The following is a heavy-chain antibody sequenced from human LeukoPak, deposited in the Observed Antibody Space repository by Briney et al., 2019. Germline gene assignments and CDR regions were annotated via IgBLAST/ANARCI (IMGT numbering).Heavy chain of an antibody. CDR3: ARGEPGSGLARWFDG. CDR2: IYHSEST. D-gene: IGHD3-10*01. CDR1: TGSISSGGYS. J-gene: IGHJ5*02. V-gene: IGHV4-30-2*01. Sequence: SETLSFTCAVSTGSISSGGYSWTWLRHPPGKGLEWIAYIYHSESTYYNPSRKRRLTISVDRSKNQFALKLSSVHAADTAVYCWARGEPGSGLARWFDGWGQGTLVTVSS.